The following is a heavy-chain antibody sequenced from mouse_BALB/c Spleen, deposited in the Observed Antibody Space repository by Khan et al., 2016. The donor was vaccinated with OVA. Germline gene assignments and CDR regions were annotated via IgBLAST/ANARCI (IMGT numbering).Heavy chain of an antibody. J-gene: IGHJ2*01. CDR3: AVTSYYGNYYFDY. D-gene: IGHD2-10*01. Sequence: EVQLQESGPSLVKPSQTLSLTCSVTGDSITSGYWNWIRKFPGNKLEYMGYISDSGSTYYNPSLKSRISITRDTSKNQHHLQLNSMTTEDSATYYCAVTSYYGNYYFDYWRQGTTLTVSS. V-gene: IGHV3-8*02. CDR2: ISDSGST. CDR1: GDSITSGY.